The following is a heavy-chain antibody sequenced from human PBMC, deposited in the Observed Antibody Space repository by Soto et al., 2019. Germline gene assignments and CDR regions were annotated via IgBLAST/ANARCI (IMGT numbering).Heavy chain of an antibody. V-gene: IGHV1-46*01. D-gene: IGHD3-22*01. J-gene: IGHJ4*02. CDR2: INPSGGST. CDR3: ARDSYYYDSSGHYRYLNY. CDR1: GYTFTSYY. Sequence: ASVKVSCKASGYTFTSYYVNCVRQAPGQGLEWMGIINPSGGSTSYAQKFQGRVTMTRDTSTSTVYMELSSLRSEDTAVYYCARDSYYYDSSGHYRYLNYWGQGTLVTVSS.